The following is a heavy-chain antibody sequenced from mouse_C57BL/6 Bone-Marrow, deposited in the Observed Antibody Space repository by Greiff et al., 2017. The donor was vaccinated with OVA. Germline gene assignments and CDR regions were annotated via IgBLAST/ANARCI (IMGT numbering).Heavy chain of an antibody. J-gene: IGHJ3*01. D-gene: IGHD1-1*01. CDR1: GYTFTDYY. CDR2: INPNNGGT. CDR3: GYYDGSSPFAY. Sequence: EVQLQQSGPELVKPGASVKISCKASGYTFTDYYMNWVKQSHGKSLEWIGDINPNNGGTSYNQKFKGKATLTVDKSSSTAYMELRSLTSEDSAVYYCGYYDGSSPFAYWGQGTLVTVSA. V-gene: IGHV1-26*01.